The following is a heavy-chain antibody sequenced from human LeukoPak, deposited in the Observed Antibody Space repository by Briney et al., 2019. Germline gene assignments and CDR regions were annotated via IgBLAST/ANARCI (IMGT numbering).Heavy chain of an antibody. Sequence: GGSLRLSCAASGFTFSNYEMQWVRQAPGKGLEWISYISSSGSTIYYADSVKGRFTISRDNAKNSLHLQMNSLRAEDTALYYYARLVIVGATGNDYWGQGTLVTVSS. CDR1: GFTFSNYE. CDR2: ISSSGSTI. V-gene: IGHV3-48*03. J-gene: IGHJ4*02. CDR3: ARLVIVGATGNDY. D-gene: IGHD1-26*01.